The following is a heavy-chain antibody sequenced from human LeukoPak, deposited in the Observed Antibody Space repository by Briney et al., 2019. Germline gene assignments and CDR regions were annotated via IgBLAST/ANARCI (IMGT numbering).Heavy chain of an antibody. CDR2: ISAYNGNT. CDR1: GYTFTSYG. Sequence: ASVKVSCKASGYTFTSYGISWVRQAPGQGLEWMGWISAYNGNTSYAQKLQGRVTMTTDTSTSTAYMELRSLRSDDTAVYYCARGYYYGSGSYSIMRYFDYWGQGTLVTVSS. J-gene: IGHJ4*02. V-gene: IGHV1-18*01. CDR3: ARGYYYGSGSYSIMRYFDY. D-gene: IGHD3-10*01.